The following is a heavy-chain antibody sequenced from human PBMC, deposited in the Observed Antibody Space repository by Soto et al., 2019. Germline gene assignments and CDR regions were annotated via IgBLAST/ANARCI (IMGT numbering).Heavy chain of an antibody. CDR1: GFTFGDYA. D-gene: IGHD3-16*01. J-gene: IGHJ4*02. Sequence: GGSLRLSCTTSGFTFGDYALSWVRQAPGKGLEWVGFIRRNAYGGTTDYAASVKGRFTISRDDSKSIAYLQMNSLRTEDTALYYCTRASSLDFDFWGQGTLVPVYS. CDR3: TRASSLDFDF. V-gene: IGHV3-49*04. CDR2: IRRNAYGGTT.